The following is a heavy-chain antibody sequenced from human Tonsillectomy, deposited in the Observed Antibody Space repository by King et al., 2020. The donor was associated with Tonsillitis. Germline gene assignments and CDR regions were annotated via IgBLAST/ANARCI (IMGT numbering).Heavy chain of an antibody. CDR3: ARVPLGGSDFYTLVF. J-gene: IGHJ4*02. D-gene: IGHD2-21*02. Sequence: VQLVESGGGLVQPGGSLILSCAASGFSFNSDWMSWVRQAPGKGLEWVADINQDGSKTYYVASVRGRFTISRDNAKNSVYLQMYSLRAEDTAVYYCARVPLGGSDFYTLVFSGQGTLVTVSS. CDR1: GFSFNSDW. CDR2: INQDGSKT. V-gene: IGHV3-7*01.